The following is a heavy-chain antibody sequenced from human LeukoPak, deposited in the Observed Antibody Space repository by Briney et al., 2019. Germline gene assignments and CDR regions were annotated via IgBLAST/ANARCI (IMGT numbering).Heavy chain of an antibody. CDR1: GGSINSYH. Sequence: SETLSLTCTVSGGSINSYHWNWIRQSAGKGLEWIGRIYIGGSTNYTPSLKSRVTMSLDASKNQVSVNLNSVTAADTAIYYCARERHGGYSYGFSFDYWGQGTLVTVSS. V-gene: IGHV4-4*07. CDR2: IYIGGST. J-gene: IGHJ4*02. CDR3: ARERHGGYSYGFSFDY. D-gene: IGHD5-18*01.